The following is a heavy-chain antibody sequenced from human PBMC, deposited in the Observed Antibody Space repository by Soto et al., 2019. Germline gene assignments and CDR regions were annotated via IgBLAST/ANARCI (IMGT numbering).Heavy chain of an antibody. Sequence: SETLSLTCTVSCGSISSYYWSWIRQPPGKGLEWIGYIYYSGSTNYNPSLKSRVTISVDTSKNQFSLKLSSVTAADTAVYYCARGPIYSSSSSWFDPWGQGTLVTVSS. V-gene: IGHV4-59*01. CDR1: CGSISSYY. J-gene: IGHJ5*02. D-gene: IGHD6-6*01. CDR2: IYYSGST. CDR3: ARGPIYSSSSSWFDP.